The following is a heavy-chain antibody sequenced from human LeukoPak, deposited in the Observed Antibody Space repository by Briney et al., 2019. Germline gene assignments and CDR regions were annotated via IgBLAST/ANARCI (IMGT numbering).Heavy chain of an antibody. CDR1: GFTFSSYT. D-gene: IGHD2-15*01. CDR3: ARDSGYCSGGSCYSGV. Sequence: PGGSLRLSCAASGFTFSSYTMNWVRQAPGKGLEWVSYISSSSSTIYYADSVKGRFTISRDNAKNSLYLQMNSLRAEDTAVYYCARDSGYCSGGSCYSGVWGQGTTVTVSS. V-gene: IGHV3-48*04. J-gene: IGHJ6*02. CDR2: ISSSSSTI.